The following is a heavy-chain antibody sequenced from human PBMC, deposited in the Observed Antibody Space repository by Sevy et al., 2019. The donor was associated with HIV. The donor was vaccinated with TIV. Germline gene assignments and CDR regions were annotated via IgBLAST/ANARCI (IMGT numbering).Heavy chain of an antibody. Sequence: GGSLRLSCAASNLTFEDYAMHWVRRAPGKGLEWVSGISWNGADIGFAASVKGRFTISGDNAKSSVYLHINSLTPEDTGVYYCAKGQQLITQSGSYFYYGMNVWGQGTTVTVSS. J-gene: IGHJ6*02. V-gene: IGHV3-9*01. CDR1: NLTFEDYA. CDR2: ISWNGADI. CDR3: AKGQQLITQSGSYFYYGMNV. D-gene: IGHD6-13*01.